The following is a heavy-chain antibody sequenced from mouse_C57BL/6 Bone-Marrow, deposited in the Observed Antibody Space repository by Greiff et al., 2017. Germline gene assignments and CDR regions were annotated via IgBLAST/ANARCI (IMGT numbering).Heavy chain of an antibody. J-gene: IGHJ4*01. CDR3: ARIGGYYVYYAMDY. Sequence: QVQLQQSGPELVQPGASVQISCKASGYSFTSYYIHWMKKRPGQGLEWIGWIYPGSGNTQYNEKFKGKATLTADTSSSTAYMQLSSLTSEASAVYYCARIGGYYVYYAMDYWGQGTSATVS. CDR1: GYSFTSYY. V-gene: IGHV1-66*01. D-gene: IGHD2-3*01. CDR2: IYPGSGNT.